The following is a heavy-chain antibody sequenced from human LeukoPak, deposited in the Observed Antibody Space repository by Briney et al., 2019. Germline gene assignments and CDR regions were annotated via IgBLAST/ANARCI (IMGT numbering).Heavy chain of an antibody. J-gene: IGHJ4*02. CDR1: GFTFSSYG. CDR3: ARARGPLVVVVATFDY. Sequence: GGSLRLSCAASGFTFSSYGMHWVRQAPGKGLEWVAVISYDGSNKYYADSVKGRFTISRDNSKNTLYLQMNSLRVEDTAVYYCARARGPLVVVVATFDYWGQGTLVIVSS. D-gene: IGHD2-15*01. CDR2: ISYDGSNK. V-gene: IGHV3-30*03.